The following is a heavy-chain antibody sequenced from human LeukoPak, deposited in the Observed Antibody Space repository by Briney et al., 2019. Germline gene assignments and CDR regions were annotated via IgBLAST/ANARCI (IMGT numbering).Heavy chain of an antibody. J-gene: IGHJ4*02. CDR3: AKERSMSSSTLLVGDY. CDR2: ISGSGSST. Sequence: PGGSLRLSCAASGFAFSNYAMSWVRQAPGKGLEWVLGISGSGSSTYYADSVKGRFTISRDNSKNTLYLQMNSLRAEDTAVYYCAKERSMSSSTLLVGDYWGQGILVTVSS. CDR1: GFAFSNYA. V-gene: IGHV3-23*01. D-gene: IGHD2-2*01.